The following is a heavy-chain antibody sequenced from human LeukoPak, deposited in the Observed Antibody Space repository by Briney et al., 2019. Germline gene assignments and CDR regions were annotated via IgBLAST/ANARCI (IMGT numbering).Heavy chain of an antibody. CDR3: ARDPGLRYFDWLFDY. Sequence: GGSLRLSCAASGFTFSSYGMHWVRQAPGKGLEWVAVIWYDGSNKYYADSVKGRFTISRDNSKNTLYLQMNSLRAEDTAVYYCARDPGLRYFDWLFDYWGQGTLVTVSS. V-gene: IGHV3-33*01. CDR2: IWYDGSNK. J-gene: IGHJ4*02. CDR1: GFTFSSYG. D-gene: IGHD3-9*01.